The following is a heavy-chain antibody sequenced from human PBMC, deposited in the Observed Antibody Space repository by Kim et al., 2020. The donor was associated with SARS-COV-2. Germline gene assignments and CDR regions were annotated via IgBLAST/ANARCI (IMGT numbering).Heavy chain of an antibody. J-gene: IGHJ6*02. CDR2: ISWDGGST. CDR3: AKDLGTADCTNGVCYTGDGMDV. CDR1: GFTFDDYA. V-gene: IGHV3-43D*03. D-gene: IGHD2-8*01. Sequence: GGSLRLSCAASGFTFDDYAMHWVRQAPGKGLEWVSLISWDGGSTYYADSVKGRFTISRDNSKNSLYLQMNSLRAEDTALYYCAKDLGTADCTNGVCYTGDGMDVWGQGTTVTVSS.